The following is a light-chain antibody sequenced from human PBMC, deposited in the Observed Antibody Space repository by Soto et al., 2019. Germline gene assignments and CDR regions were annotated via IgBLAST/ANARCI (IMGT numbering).Light chain of an antibody. J-gene: IGKJ5*01. V-gene: IGKV3-11*01. CDR1: QSVSSD. CDR2: GAS. CDR3: QQRRSWPPTIT. Sequence: EIVLTQSPATLSVSPGEGSTLSCRASQSVSSDLAWYQQRPGQAPRLLIYGASSRATGIPDRFSGSGSGTDFTLTISSLEPEDFAVYYCQQRRSWPPTITFGQGTRLEIK.